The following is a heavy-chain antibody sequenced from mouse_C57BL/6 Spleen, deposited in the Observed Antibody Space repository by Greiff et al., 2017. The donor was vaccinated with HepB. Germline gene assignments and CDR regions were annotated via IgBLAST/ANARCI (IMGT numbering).Heavy chain of an antibody. D-gene: IGHD4-1*01. CDR1: GFSLTSYG. CDR3: ARKWENLYYVDY. Sequence: VQLQQSGPGLVQPSQSLSITCTVSGFSLTSYGVHWVRQSPGKGLEWLGVIWRGGSTDYYAAFISRLSISKDNSKSQVFFKMNSLQADDTAIYYCARKWENLYYVDYWGKGTTLTVSS. CDR2: IWRGGST. J-gene: IGHJ2*01. V-gene: IGHV2-2*01.